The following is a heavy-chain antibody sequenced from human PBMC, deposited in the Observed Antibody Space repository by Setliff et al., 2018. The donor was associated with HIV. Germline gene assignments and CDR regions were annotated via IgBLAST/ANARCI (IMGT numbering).Heavy chain of an antibody. J-gene: IGHJ4*02. D-gene: IGHD4-17*01. CDR3: ARDYYGGSGDYDFGNYFDY. CDR2: IKQDGREK. V-gene: IGHV3-7*03. Sequence: PGGSLRLSCVASGLTFSNYWMSWVRQAPGKGLEWVANIKQDGREKYYVDSVKGRFTISRDNAKNSLYLQMNSLRAEDTAVYYCARDYYGGSGDYDFGNYFDYWGQGTLVTVSS. CDR1: GLTFSNYW.